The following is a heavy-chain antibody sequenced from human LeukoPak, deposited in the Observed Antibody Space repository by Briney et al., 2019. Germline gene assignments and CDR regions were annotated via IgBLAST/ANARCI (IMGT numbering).Heavy chain of an antibody. CDR1: GYTFTSYG. D-gene: IGHD3-10*01. CDR3: ARAAVPAEVRGEKFDS. Sequence: GASVKVSCKTSGYTFTSYGISWVRQAPGQGLEWMGWISANNGNTNYAQKFQGRVTMTTDTSTSTAYMDLRSLKSDDTAVYYCARAAVPAEVRGEKFDSWGQGTLVTVSS. CDR2: ISANNGNT. J-gene: IGHJ4*02. V-gene: IGHV1-18*01.